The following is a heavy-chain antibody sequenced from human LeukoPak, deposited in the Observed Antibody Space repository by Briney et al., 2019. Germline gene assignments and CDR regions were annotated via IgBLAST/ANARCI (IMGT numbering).Heavy chain of an antibody. CDR3: VRGGSGWFYNSLDP. D-gene: IGHD6-19*01. J-gene: IGHJ5*02. CDR1: GYSFTAYY. Sequence: ASVKVSCKASGYSFTAYYICWVRQAPGQGLEWMGWIKPSSGDAKSAQKFQDRVTITRDSSINTVYMEVTRLTSDDTALYYCVRGGSGWFYNSLDPWGQGTLVTVSS. CDR2: IKPSSGDA. V-gene: IGHV1-2*02.